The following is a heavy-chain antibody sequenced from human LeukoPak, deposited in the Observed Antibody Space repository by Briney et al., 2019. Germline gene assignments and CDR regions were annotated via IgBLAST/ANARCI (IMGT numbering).Heavy chain of an antibody. V-gene: IGHV4-38-2*02. Sequence: SETLSLTCTVSGYSISSGYYWGWIRQPPGKGLEWIGSIYHSGSTYYNPSLKSRVTISVDTSKNQFSLKLSSVTAADTAVYYCARVVFHYYGSGSYSNPFDYWGQGTLVTVSS. CDR3: ARVVFHYYGSGSYSNPFDY. D-gene: IGHD3-10*01. CDR1: GYSISSGYY. J-gene: IGHJ4*02. CDR2: IYHSGST.